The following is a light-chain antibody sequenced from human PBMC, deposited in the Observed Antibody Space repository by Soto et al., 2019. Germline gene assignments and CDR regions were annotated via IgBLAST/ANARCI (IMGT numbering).Light chain of an antibody. CDR2: DVS. CDR1: QSVSSSL. CDR3: HQYGSSPLT. J-gene: IGKJ2*01. V-gene: IGKV3-20*01. Sequence: EIVLTQSPGTLSLSPGEGATLSCRASQSVSSSLLAWFQQKPGQAPRLLIHDVSSRATGIPDRFGGSGSGTDFTLSISRLEPEDFAVYYCHQYGSSPLTFGQGTKLEIK.